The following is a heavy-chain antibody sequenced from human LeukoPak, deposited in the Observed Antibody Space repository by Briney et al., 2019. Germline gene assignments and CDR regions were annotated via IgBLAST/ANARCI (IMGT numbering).Heavy chain of an antibody. Sequence: SETLSLTCTVSGYSISSGYYWGWIRQPPGKGLEWTGSIDHSGSTYYNPSLKSRITISVDTSKNQFSLKLSSVTAADTAVYYCARVGGTSHWFDPWGQGTLVTVSS. D-gene: IGHD4-23*01. CDR2: IDHSGST. V-gene: IGHV4-38-2*02. J-gene: IGHJ5*02. CDR1: GYSISSGYY. CDR3: ARVGGTSHWFDP.